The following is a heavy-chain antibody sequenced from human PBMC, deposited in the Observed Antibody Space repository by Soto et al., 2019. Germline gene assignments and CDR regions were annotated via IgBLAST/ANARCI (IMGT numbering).Heavy chain of an antibody. CDR1: GGSISSSSYY. CDR2: IYYSGST. J-gene: IGHJ4*02. CDR3: ASQKYSSSWYLGY. Sequence: QLQLQESGPGLVKPSETLSLTCTVSGGSISSSSYYWGWIRQPPGKGLEWIGSIYYSGSTYYNPSLKSQVTISVDTSKNQFSLKLSSVTAADTAVYYCASQKYSSSWYLGYWGQGTLVTVSS. V-gene: IGHV4-39*01. D-gene: IGHD6-13*01.